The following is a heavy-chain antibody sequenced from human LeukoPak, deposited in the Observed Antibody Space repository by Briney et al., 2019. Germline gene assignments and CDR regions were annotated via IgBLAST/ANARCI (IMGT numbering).Heavy chain of an antibody. D-gene: IGHD1-1*01. CDR2: IYYSGST. V-gene: IGHV4-59*12. CDR3: ARIGNYYFDY. CDR1: GGSISGYY. J-gene: IGHJ4*02. Sequence: SETLSLTCTVSGGSISGYYYSWIRQPPGKGLEWIGYIYYSGSTNYNPSLKSRVTISVDKSKNQFSLKLTSVTAADTAVYYCARIGNYYFDYWGQGTLVTVSS.